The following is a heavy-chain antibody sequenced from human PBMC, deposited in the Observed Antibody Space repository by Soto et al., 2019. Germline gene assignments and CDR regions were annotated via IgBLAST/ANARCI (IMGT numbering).Heavy chain of an antibody. D-gene: IGHD1-26*01. CDR1: GYTLTSYG. Sequence: ASVKVSCKASGYTLTSYGISWVRQAPGQGLEWMGWISAYNANTNYAQKLQGRVTMTTDTSTSTSYMELRRRRSDDTAVYFCARDRRGATGDYWGHGTLVTVS. V-gene: IGHV1-18*01. CDR3: ARDRRGATGDY. CDR2: ISAYNANT. J-gene: IGHJ4*01.